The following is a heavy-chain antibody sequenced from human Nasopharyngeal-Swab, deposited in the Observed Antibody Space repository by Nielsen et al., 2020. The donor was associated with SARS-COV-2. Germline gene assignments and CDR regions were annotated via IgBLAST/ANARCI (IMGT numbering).Heavy chain of an antibody. D-gene: IGHD3-10*01. CDR1: GDTFTSYD. CDR2: MNPNSGNT. Sequence: ASVKVSCKASGDTFTSYDINWGRQATGQGLEWMGWMNPNSGNTGYAQKFQGRVTMTRNTSISTAYMELSSLRSEDTAVYYCARGRGGWFGELFDYWGQGTLVTVSS. CDR3: ARGRGGWFGELFDY. V-gene: IGHV1-8*01. J-gene: IGHJ4*02.